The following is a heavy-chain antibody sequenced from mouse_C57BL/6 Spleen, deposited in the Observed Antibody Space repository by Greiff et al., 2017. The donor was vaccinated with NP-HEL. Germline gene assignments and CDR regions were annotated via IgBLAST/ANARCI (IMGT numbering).Heavy chain of an antibody. CDR3: ARRDDYESAMDY. D-gene: IGHD2-4*01. Sequence: VQLQQSGPELVKPGASVKISCKASGYTFTDYYMNWVKQSHGKSLEWIGDINPNNGGTSYNQKFKGKATLTVDKSSSTAYMELRSLTSEDSAVYYCARRDDYESAMDYWGQGTSHTVSS. V-gene: IGHV1-26*01. CDR2: INPNNGGT. CDR1: GYTFTDYY. J-gene: IGHJ4*01.